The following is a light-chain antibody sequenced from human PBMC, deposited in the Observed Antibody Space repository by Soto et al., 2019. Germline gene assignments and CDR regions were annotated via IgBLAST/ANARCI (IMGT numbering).Light chain of an antibody. CDR1: SSDVGSYNL. CDR2: EGS. CDR3: RSYAGSSTLV. V-gene: IGLV2-23*01. J-gene: IGLJ2*01. Sequence: QSALTQPAAVSGSPGQSITISCTGTSSDVGSYNLVSWYQQHPGKAPKLMIYEGSKRPSGVSNRFSGSKSGNTASLTISGLQAEEEADYYCRSYAGSSTLVFGGATQLT.